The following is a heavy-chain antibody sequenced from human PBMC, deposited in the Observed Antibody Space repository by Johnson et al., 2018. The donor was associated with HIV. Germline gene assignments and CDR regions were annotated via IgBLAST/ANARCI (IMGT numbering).Heavy chain of an antibody. CDR1: GFTLSGND. Sequence: QVQLVESGGGLVKPGGSLRLSCAASGFTLSGNDRHWVRQVTGKGLEWVSVISYDGSNKYYADSVKGRFTISRDNSKNTLYLQMNSLRAEDTAVYYCARPRTGSDAFDSWGQGTMVTVAS. D-gene: IGHD7-27*01. CDR2: ISYDGSNK. V-gene: IGHV3-30*03. J-gene: IGHJ3*02. CDR3: ARPRTGSDAFDS.